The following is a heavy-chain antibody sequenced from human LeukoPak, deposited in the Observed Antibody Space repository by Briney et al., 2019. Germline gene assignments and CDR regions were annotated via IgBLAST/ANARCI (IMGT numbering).Heavy chain of an antibody. CDR1: GASIGSYF. CDR2: IYYGGGT. CDR3: ARERGDYDSDNWFDS. J-gene: IGHJ5*01. V-gene: IGHV4-59*01. Sequence: SETLSLTCTVSGASIGSYFWSWIRQPPGKGLEWIGYIYYGGGTNYNPSFESRITISVDTSNNQISLNLTSLTASDTAIYYCARERGDYDSDNWFDSWGQGTLVTVSS. D-gene: IGHD4-17*01.